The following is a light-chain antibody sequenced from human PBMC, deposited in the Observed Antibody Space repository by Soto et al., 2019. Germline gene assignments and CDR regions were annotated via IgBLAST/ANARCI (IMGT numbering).Light chain of an antibody. CDR3: QQSNIYPIP. CDR1: QGISSN. Sequence: EIEVTQYKSFLSVSVGDRVTITCRASQGISSNLAWYQQKPGKAPKLLIYAASTLQSGVPSRFSGSGSGTEFTLTISSLQPEDFATYYCQQSNIYPIPSGHVTRPAI. V-gene: IGKV1-9*01. CDR2: AAS. J-gene: IGKJ5*01.